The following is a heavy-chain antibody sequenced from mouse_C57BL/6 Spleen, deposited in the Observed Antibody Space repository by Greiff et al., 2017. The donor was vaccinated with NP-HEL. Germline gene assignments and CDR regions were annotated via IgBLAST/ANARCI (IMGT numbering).Heavy chain of an antibody. CDR2: ISYSGST. D-gene: IGHD1-1*01. J-gene: IGHJ2*01. CDR1: GYSIPSAY. V-gene: IGHV3-8*01. Sequence: EVKLQESGPGLAKPSQTLSLTCSVTGYSIPSAYWNWIRKFPGNKLEYMGYISYSGSTYYNPSLKSRISITRDTSKNQYYLQLNSVTTEDTATYYCARTHDYYGSSWDFDYWGQGTTLTVSS. CDR3: ARTHDYYGSSWDFDY.